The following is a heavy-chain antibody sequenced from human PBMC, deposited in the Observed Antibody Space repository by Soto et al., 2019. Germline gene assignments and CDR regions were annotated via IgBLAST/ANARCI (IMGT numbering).Heavy chain of an antibody. J-gene: IGHJ6*02. D-gene: IGHD1-1*01. CDR3: AGSSLERYYSGMDA. CDR2: IYPGDSDT. CDR1: GYSFTSYW. V-gene: IGHV5-51*01. Sequence: PGEALKISCNGSGYSFTSYWIGWVRQMPGKGLEWMGIIYPGDSDTRYSPSFQGQVTISADKSISTAYLQCSSLKASDTAMYSWAGSSLERYYSGMDAWAKGPRSPSP.